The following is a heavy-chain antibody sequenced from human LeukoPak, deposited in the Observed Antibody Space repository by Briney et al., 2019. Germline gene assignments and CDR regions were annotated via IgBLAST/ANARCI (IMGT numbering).Heavy chain of an antibody. D-gene: IGHD6-13*01. V-gene: IGHV5-51*01. Sequence: GESLKISCKGSGYSFTSYWIGWVRQMPGKGLEWMGIIYPGDSDTRYSPSFQGQVTISADKSISTAYLQWSSLKASDTAMYYCARLESHSSSWYPFDYWGQGTLVTVSS. CDR3: ARLESHSSSWYPFDY. CDR2: IYPGDSDT. J-gene: IGHJ4*02. CDR1: GYSFTSYW.